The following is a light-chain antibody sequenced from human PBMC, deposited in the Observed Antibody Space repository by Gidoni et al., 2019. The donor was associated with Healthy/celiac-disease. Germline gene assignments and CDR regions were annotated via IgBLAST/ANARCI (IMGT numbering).Light chain of an antibody. J-gene: IGLJ3*02. CDR2: DVS. CDR1: SSDVGGYNY. Sequence: QSALTQPASVSGSPGQSLTISCTGTSSDVGGYNYVSWYQQHPGKAPNLMIYDVSNRPSGVSNRFSGSKSGNTASLTISGLQAEDEADYYCSSYTSSSLWVFGGGTKLTVL. V-gene: IGLV2-14*03. CDR3: SSYTSSSLWV.